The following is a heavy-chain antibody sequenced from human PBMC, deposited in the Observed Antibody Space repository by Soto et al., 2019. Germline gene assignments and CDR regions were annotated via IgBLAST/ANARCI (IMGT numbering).Heavy chain of an antibody. CDR2: ISGSGGST. CDR3: AKGPDIVVVVAATPPPEYFQH. CDR1: GFTFSSYA. J-gene: IGHJ1*01. D-gene: IGHD2-15*01. Sequence: EVQLLESGGGLVQPGGSLRLSCAASGFTFSSYAMSWVRQAPGKGLEWVSAISGSGGSTYYADSVKGRFTISRDNSKNTLYLQMNSLRAEDTAVYYCAKGPDIVVVVAATPPPEYFQHWGQGTLVTVSS. V-gene: IGHV3-23*01.